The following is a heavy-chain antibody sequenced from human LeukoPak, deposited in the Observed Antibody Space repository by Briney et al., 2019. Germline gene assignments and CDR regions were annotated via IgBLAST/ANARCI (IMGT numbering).Heavy chain of an antibody. CDR1: GGTFSSYA. J-gene: IGHJ4*02. CDR3: ARDVYKYDILTGYYTFDY. V-gene: IGHV1-69*01. Sequence: SVKVSCKASGGTFSSYAISWVRQAPGQGLEWMGGIIPIFGTANYAQQFQGRVTITADESTSTAYMELSSLRSEDTAVYYCARDVYKYDILTGYYTFDYWGQGTLVTVSS. CDR2: IIPIFGTA. D-gene: IGHD3-9*01.